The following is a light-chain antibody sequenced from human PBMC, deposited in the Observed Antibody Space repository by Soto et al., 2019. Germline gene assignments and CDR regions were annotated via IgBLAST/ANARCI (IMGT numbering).Light chain of an antibody. J-gene: IGKJ1*01. V-gene: IGKV1-39*01. CDR3: PRASRTPP. CDR2: AAS. CDR1: ESISNY. Sequence: DIQMTQSPSSLSASVGDRVTITCRASESISNYLNWYQQKPGKAPKLLISAASTLQSGVPSRFSGSGSGTDFTLTIGSPQPEDFATYLSPRASRTPPFGQGTKVEI.